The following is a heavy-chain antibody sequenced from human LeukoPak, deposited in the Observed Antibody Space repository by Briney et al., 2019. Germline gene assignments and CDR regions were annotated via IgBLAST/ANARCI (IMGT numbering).Heavy chain of an antibody. CDR1: GFTFSSYS. D-gene: IGHD3-10*01. CDR3: ARDRVYGSGKLSWFDP. CDR2: ISSSSSYI. V-gene: IGHV3-21*01. Sequence: GGSLRLSCAASGFTFSSYSMNWVRQAPGKGLEWVSCISSSSSYIYYADSLKGRFTISRDNAKNSLYLQMNSLRAEDTAVYYCARDRVYGSGKLSWFDPWGQGTLVTVSS. J-gene: IGHJ5*02.